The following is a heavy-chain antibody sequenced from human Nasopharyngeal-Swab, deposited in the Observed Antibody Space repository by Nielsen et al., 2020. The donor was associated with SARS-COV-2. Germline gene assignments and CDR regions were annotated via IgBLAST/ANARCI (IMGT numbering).Heavy chain of an antibody. V-gene: IGHV4-34*01. J-gene: IGHJ5*02. D-gene: IGHD2/OR15-2a*01. CDR2: ITYIGST. CDR1: GGSFSGYY. CDR3: AGGRIWFDP. Sequence: SETLSLTCAVYGGSFSGYYWGWIRQPPGKVLEWIGEITYIGSTNYNPSLKSRVTISVDTSKNQFSLKLSSVTAADTAVYYCAGGRIWFDPWGQGTLVTVSS.